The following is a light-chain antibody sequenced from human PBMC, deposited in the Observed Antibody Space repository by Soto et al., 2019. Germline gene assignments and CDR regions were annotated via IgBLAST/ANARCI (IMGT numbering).Light chain of an antibody. V-gene: IGKV4-1*01. J-gene: IGKJ3*01. Sequence: DIVMTQSPDFMAVSLGERATMNCKSSQSIFDRSYDKKYLAWNQQKPGQPPKLLIYWATARESGVPDRFSGSGSETDFTLTISSMQAEDAAVYYCQQYYSLPLTFGPGTKVDI. CDR1: QSIFDRSYDKKY. CDR2: WAT. CDR3: QQYYSLPLT.